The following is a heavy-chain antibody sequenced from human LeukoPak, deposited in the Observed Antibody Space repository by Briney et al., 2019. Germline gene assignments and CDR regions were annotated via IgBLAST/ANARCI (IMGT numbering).Heavy chain of an antibody. CDR1: GYTFTSYY. V-gene: IGHV1-46*01. J-gene: IGHJ4*02. D-gene: IGHD3-9*01. CDR3: AREETYYDILTGYYE. CDR2: INPSGGST. Sequence: ASVKVSCKASGYTFTSYYMHWVRQAPGQGLEWMGLINPSGGSTSYAQKFQGRVTMTRDTSTSTVYMELSSLRSEDTAVYYCAREETYYDILTGYYEWGQGTLVTVSS.